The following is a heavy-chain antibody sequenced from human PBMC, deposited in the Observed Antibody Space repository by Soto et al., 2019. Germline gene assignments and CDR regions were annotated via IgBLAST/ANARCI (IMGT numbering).Heavy chain of an antibody. D-gene: IGHD3-3*02. CDR1: GYTFSAYT. V-gene: IGHV1-3*01. J-gene: IGHJ3*02. CDR3: ARDTETLGPRANDALDI. CDR2: INAGSGNT. Sequence: QAPLVQSGAEMKKPGASVKVSCKATGYTFSAYTMNWVRQAPGQSLEWMGWINAGSGNTKYSQNFQGRVSITRDTSASTVDMELTGLTSEDTAVYYCARDTETLGPRANDALDIWGQGTMVTVSS.